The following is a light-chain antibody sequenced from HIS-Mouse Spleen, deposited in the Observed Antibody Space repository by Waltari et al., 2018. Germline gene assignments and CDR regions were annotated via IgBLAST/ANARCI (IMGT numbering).Light chain of an antibody. J-gene: IGLJ2*01. CDR1: SSDVGSSNL. Sequence: QSALTQPASVSGSPAQSITISCTGTSSDVGSSNLVTWYQQHPGKAPKLMIYEGSKRPSGVSNRFSGSKSGNTASLTISGLQAEDEADYYCCSYAGSSTGVVFGGGTKLTVL. CDR3: CSYAGSSTGVV. V-gene: IGLV2-23*01. CDR2: EGS.